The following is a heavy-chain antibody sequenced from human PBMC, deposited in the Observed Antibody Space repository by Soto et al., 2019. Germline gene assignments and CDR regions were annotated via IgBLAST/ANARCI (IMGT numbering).Heavy chain of an antibody. Sequence: EVQLVESGGALVQPGGSLRLSCAASAFTFSDHYMDWVRQAPGKGLEWVGRTRNKANNYTTEYAASVKGRFTISRDDSKNLLYLQMNSLKTEDTAVYYCTSGFPKFDSWGQGTLVTVSS. CDR1: AFTFSDHY. V-gene: IGHV3-72*01. CDR3: TSGFPKFDS. D-gene: IGHD3-10*01. CDR2: TRNKANNYTT. J-gene: IGHJ4*02.